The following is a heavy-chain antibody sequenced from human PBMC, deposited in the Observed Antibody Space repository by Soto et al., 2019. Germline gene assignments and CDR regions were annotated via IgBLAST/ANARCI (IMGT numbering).Heavy chain of an antibody. D-gene: IGHD1-26*01. V-gene: IGHV3-21*01. Sequence: PEGSLRLSCAASGFTFSSYSMNWVRQAPGKGLEWVSSISSSSSYIYYADSVKGRFTISRDNAKNSLYLQMNSLRAEDTAVYHCARNTRYSGSANYFDYWGQXTLVTVSS. CDR1: GFTFSSYS. J-gene: IGHJ4*02. CDR2: ISSSSSYI. CDR3: ARNTRYSGSANYFDY.